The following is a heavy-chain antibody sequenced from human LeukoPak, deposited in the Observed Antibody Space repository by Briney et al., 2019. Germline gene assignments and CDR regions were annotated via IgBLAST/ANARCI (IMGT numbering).Heavy chain of an antibody. Sequence: PSETLSLTCTVSGGSISSGSHYWSWIRQHPGRGLEWIGCIYDSRFTYYNPSLESRVTISVDSSENQLSLKLSSVTAADTAVYYCARGARAGYNLEPFDYWGQGTLVTVSS. J-gene: IGHJ4*02. V-gene: IGHV4-31*03. D-gene: IGHD5-24*01. CDR2: IYDSRFT. CDR1: GGSISSGSHY. CDR3: ARGARAGYNLEPFDY.